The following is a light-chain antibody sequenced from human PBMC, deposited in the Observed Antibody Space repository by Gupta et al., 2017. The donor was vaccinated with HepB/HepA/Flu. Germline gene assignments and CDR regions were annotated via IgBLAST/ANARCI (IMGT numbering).Light chain of an antibody. CDR2: AAS. J-gene: IGKJ4*01. Sequence: DIQMTQSPSSLPASVGDRVTITCRASQSISSYLNWYQQKPGKAPKLLIYAASSLQSGVPSRFSGSGSGTDFTLTISSLQPEDFATYYCQQSYSTPHFGGGTKVEIK. CDR3: QQSYSTPH. CDR1: QSISSY. V-gene: IGKV1-39*01.